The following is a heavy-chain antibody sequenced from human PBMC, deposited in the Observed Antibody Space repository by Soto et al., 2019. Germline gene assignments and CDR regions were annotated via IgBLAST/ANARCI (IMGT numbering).Heavy chain of an antibody. J-gene: IGHJ4*02. CDR1: GYSFASHW. Sequence: GESLKISCNGSGYSFASHWVAWVCQMPEKGLEWIGTIYPGDSDTKYSSAFRGHVTISADTSVSTAYLQWRSLEATDSAIYYCARYSGSYWHYLDFWGQGTLVTVSS. CDR2: IYPGDSDT. V-gene: IGHV5-51*01. CDR3: ARYSGSYWHYLDF. D-gene: IGHD1-26*01.